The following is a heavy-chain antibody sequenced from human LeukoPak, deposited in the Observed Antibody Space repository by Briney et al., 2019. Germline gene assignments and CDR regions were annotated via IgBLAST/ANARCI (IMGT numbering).Heavy chain of an antibody. V-gene: IGHV4-61*01. Sequence: PAETLSLTCTISGGSVTSGSYYWSWIRQPPEKELEWIGYIYYTGSNDYNPSLKSRVTISVETSKNQFSLQLSSVTAADTAIYYCATSLESYYYMDVWGKGTTVTVSS. J-gene: IGHJ6*03. CDR3: ATSLESYYYMDV. D-gene: IGHD5-24*01. CDR1: GGSVTSGSYY. CDR2: IYYTGSN.